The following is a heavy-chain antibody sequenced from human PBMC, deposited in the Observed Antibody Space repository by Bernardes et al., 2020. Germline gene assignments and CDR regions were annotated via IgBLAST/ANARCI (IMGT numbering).Heavy chain of an antibody. D-gene: IGHD5-18*01. J-gene: IGHJ4*02. CDR1: GASVSSGRYY. Sequence: SETLSLTRSVSGASVSSGRYYWSWIRQPPGTRLEWIGYVSYSGATNYNPSLKSRVTISVDTSKNQFSLRLSSVTAADTAVYYCARDTPAMGGTGFDYWGQGTLVTVSS. V-gene: IGHV4-61*01. CDR2: VSYSGAT. CDR3: ARDTPAMGGTGFDY.